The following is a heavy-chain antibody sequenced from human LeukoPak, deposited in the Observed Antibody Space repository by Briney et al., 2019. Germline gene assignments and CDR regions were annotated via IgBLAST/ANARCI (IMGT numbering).Heavy chain of an antibody. J-gene: IGHJ4*02. Sequence: NPSETLSLTCTVSRSSISSSGYYWVWIRQPPGRGLEWIGSIYYRGSTYYNPSLKSRVTISVDTSKNQFSLKLSSVTAADTAVFYCARGNSGSYREFDYWGQGTLVTVSS. V-gene: IGHV4-39*07. CDR2: IYYRGST. D-gene: IGHD1-26*01. CDR1: RSSISSSGYY. CDR3: ARGNSGSYREFDY.